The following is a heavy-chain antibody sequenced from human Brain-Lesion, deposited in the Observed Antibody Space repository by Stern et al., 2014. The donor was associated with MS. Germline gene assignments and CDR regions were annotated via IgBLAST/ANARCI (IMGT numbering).Heavy chain of an antibody. CDR1: GYTFTGYY. CDR3: ARGYYGSGRPQKGMDV. CDR2: INPNSGGT. J-gene: IGHJ6*02. D-gene: IGHD3-10*01. Sequence: QVQLVESGAEVKKPGASVKVSCKASGYTFTGYYMYWVRQAPGQGLEWMGWINPNSGGTRYAQKFQGRVTMTRDTSITTAYMELSRLRSDDTAVYYCARGYYGSGRPQKGMDVWGQGTTVTVSS. V-gene: IGHV1-2*02.